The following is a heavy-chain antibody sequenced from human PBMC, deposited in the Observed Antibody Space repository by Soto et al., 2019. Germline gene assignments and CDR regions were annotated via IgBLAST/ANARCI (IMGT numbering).Heavy chain of an antibody. CDR2: FDPEDGET. CDR1: GYTLTELS. D-gene: IGHD6-6*01. Sequence: GASVKVSCKVSGYTLTELSMHWVRQAPGKGLEWMGGFDPEDGETIYAQKFQGRVTMTEDTSTDTAYMELSSLRSEDTAVYYCATVFSYSSSFDYWGQGTLVTVSS. J-gene: IGHJ4*02. V-gene: IGHV1-24*01. CDR3: ATVFSYSSSFDY.